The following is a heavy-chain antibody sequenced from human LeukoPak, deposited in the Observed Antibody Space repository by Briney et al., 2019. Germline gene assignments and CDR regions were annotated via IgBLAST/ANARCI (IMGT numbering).Heavy chain of an antibody. Sequence: SETLSLTCAVYGGSFSGYYWSWICQPPGKGLEWIGEINHSGSTNCNPSLKSRVTMSVDTSKTQFSLKLSSVTAADTAVYYCARALGYCSSTSCYRGGYYFDYWGQGTLVTVSS. D-gene: IGHD2-2*01. J-gene: IGHJ4*02. CDR3: ARALGYCSSTSCYRGGYYFDY. CDR2: INHSGST. CDR1: GGSFSGYY. V-gene: IGHV4-34*01.